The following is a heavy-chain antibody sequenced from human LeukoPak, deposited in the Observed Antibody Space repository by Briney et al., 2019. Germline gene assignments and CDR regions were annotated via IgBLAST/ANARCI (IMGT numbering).Heavy chain of an antibody. V-gene: IGHV3-23*01. CDR2: ISAGGGNT. CDR3: AKKAYYYDTSGADY. Sequence: PGGSLRLSCAASGFTFSSYAMSWVRQAPGKGLESVAAISAGGGNTHYADSVKGRFTVSRDNSKNTLYLQMNSLRPEDTAVYYCAKKAYYYDTSGADYWGQGTMVTVSS. D-gene: IGHD3-22*01. CDR1: GFTFSSYA. J-gene: IGHJ4*02.